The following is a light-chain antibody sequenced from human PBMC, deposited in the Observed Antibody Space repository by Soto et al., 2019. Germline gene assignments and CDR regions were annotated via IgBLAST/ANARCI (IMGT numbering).Light chain of an antibody. CDR3: QQYGNSPLT. Sequence: EIVLTQSPGTLSLSPGERATLSCRASQSVSSSYLAWYQQKPGQAPRLLIYGASSRATGIPDRFSGSGSGTDFTLTISRLEPEDFAVYHCQQYGNSPLTFGQGTKVEIK. V-gene: IGKV3-20*01. J-gene: IGKJ1*01. CDR1: QSVSSSY. CDR2: GAS.